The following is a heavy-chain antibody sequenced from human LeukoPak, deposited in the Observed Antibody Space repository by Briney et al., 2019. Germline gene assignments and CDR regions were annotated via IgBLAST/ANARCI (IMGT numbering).Heavy chain of an antibody. V-gene: IGHV4-34*01. CDR3: ARGAASPTHYNYYMDI. J-gene: IGHJ6*03. Sequence: PSETLSLTCAVFTGSFNGYYWSWIRQAPGKGLEWIGEINHSGSTNYNPSLKGRLTLSVDTSKSQFSLRLRSVTAADTAVYYCARGAASPTHYNYYMDIWDKGTTVTVSS. CDR2: INHSGST. CDR1: TGSFNGYY.